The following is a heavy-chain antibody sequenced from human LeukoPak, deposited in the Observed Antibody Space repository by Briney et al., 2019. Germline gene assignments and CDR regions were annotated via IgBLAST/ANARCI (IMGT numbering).Heavy chain of an antibody. J-gene: IGHJ4*02. Sequence: ASVKVSCKASGYTFTSYGISWVRQAPGQGLEWMGWISAYNGNTNYAQKLQGRVTMTTDTSTSTAYMELRSLRSDDTAVYYCARDKTAYGYYDILTGYYYYWGQGTLVTVSS. CDR2: ISAYNGNT. V-gene: IGHV1-18*01. CDR1: GYTFTSYG. CDR3: ARDKTAYGYYDILTGYYYY. D-gene: IGHD3-9*01.